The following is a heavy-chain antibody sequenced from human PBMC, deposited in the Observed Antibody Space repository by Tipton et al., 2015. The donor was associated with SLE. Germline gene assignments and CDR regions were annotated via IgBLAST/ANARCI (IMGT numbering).Heavy chain of an antibody. J-gene: IGHJ6*02. Sequence: TLSLTCTVSGGSISRGSYFWTWIRQPAGKGLEWIGTIYYSGNTYNNPSLKSRLSISIDKSKNQFSLKLSSVIAADTAVYFCARDGKPGIPYKYYAMDVWGQGSTVIVSS. CDR3: ARDGKPGIPYKYYAMDV. CDR2: IYYSGNT. D-gene: IGHD2-2*02. CDR1: GGSISRGSYF. V-gene: IGHV4-61*10.